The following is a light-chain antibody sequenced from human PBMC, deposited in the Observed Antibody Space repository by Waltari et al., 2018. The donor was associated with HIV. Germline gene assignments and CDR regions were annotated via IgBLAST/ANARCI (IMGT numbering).Light chain of an antibody. Sequence: SDELTQPPSVSVSPGQTARITCSGDALPKKYACWYQQKPRQAPVLVIYKDTERPSGIPERFSGSTSGTTVTLTISGVQAEDEADYYCQSADSSGDWVFGGGTKLTVL. CDR1: ALPKKY. CDR3: QSADSSGDWV. J-gene: IGLJ3*02. V-gene: IGLV3-25*03. CDR2: KDT.